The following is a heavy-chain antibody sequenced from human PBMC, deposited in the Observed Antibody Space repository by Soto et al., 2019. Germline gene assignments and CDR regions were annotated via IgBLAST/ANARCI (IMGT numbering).Heavy chain of an antibody. Sequence: QVQLLQSGAELKKPGSSVKVSCEASGGSFTSYSFTWVRQAPGQGLEWMGRIIPIQGKANYALKFQDRVTITADRSTRTVYMELTSLRHEDTAVYFCAKSLLFVDHGYMDVWGKGTTVTVSS. D-gene: IGHD2-21*01. CDR3: AKSLLFVDHGYMDV. CDR1: GGSFTSYS. V-gene: IGHV1-69*02. J-gene: IGHJ6*03. CDR2: IIPIQGKA.